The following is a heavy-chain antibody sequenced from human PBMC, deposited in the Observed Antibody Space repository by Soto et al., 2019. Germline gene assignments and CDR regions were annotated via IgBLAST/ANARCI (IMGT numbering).Heavy chain of an antibody. J-gene: IGHJ5*02. CDR3: ATGRFSAMVRGVLIFDP. Sequence: QVLLQESGPGLVKPSETLSLTCTVSGGSITGYYWSWIRQPPGKGLEWLGHIHYSGSTSYSPSLPSRVTISVDTSKNHFSLKLTSVTSADTAVYYCATGRFSAMVRGVLIFDPWGQGTLVTVSS. V-gene: IGHV4-59*01. CDR2: IHYSGST. CDR1: GGSITGYY. D-gene: IGHD3-10*01.